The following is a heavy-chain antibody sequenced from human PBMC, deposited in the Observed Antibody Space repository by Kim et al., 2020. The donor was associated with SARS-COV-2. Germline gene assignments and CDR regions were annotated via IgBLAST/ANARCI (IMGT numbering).Heavy chain of an antibody. D-gene: IGHD5-12*01. J-gene: IGHJ4*02. Sequence: SETLSLTCTVSGGSISSSSYYWGWIRQPPGKGLEWIGSIYYSGSTYYNPSLKSRVTISVDTSKNQFSLKLSSVTAADTAVYYCAREARRDGYILDYWGQGTLVAVSS. CDR2: IYYSGST. CDR3: AREARRDGYILDY. CDR1: GGSISSSSYY. V-gene: IGHV4-39*07.